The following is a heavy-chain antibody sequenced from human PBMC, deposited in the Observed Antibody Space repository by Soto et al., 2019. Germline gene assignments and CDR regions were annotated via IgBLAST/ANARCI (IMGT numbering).Heavy chain of an antibody. V-gene: IGHV3-30-3*01. D-gene: IGHD3-10*01. J-gene: IGHJ4*02. CDR1: GFTFSNYA. Sequence: QVQLVESGGGVVQPGRSLRLSCVATGFTFSNYAMNWVRQAPGKGLEWVAVISHDGSSQYYTDSVKGRFTISRDNSKNTLYVQMNSLRGEDTAVYYCARDYGSALDYWGQGTLVTVSS. CDR3: ARDYGSALDY. CDR2: ISHDGSSQ.